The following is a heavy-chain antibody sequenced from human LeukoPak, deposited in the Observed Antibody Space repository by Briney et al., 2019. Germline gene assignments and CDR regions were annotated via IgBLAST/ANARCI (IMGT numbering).Heavy chain of an antibody. CDR2: ISSSSSYI. CDR1: GFTFSSYR. Sequence: GGSLRLSCAASGFTFSSYRMNWVRQAPGKGLEWVSSISSSSSYIFYADSVKGRFTISRDNAKNSLYLQMSSLRAEDTAVYYCARSHPAMVTGFDYWGQGTLVTVSS. D-gene: IGHD5-18*01. J-gene: IGHJ4*02. V-gene: IGHV3-21*01. CDR3: ARSHPAMVTGFDY.